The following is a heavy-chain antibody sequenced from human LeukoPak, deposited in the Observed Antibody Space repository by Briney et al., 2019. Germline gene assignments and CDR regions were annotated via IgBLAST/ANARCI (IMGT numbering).Heavy chain of an antibody. D-gene: IGHD5-18*01. CDR3: ARHGYGYSYYFDY. Sequence: SETLSLTCTVSGGSISSYYWSWIRQPPGKGLEWIGYIYYSGSTNYNPSLKSRVTISVDTSKNQFSLKLSSVTAADTAVYYCARHGYGYSYYFDYWGQGTLVTVSP. J-gene: IGHJ4*02. CDR1: GGSISSYY. V-gene: IGHV4-59*08. CDR2: IYYSGST.